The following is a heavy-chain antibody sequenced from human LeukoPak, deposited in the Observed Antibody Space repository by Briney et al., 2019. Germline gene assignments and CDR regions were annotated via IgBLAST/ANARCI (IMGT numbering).Heavy chain of an antibody. V-gene: IGHV4-39*07. CDR2: IYYRGIT. CDR1: GGSISSSSYY. Sequence: SETLSLTCTVSGGSISSSSYYWGWLRQPPGKGLEWIGSIYYRGITYYNPSLKSRVTISVDTSKNQFSLKLSSVTAADTAVYYCARVVYDSSTYPKSYFDFWGQGTLVTVSS. CDR3: ARVVYDSSTYPKSYFDF. D-gene: IGHD3-22*01. J-gene: IGHJ4*02.